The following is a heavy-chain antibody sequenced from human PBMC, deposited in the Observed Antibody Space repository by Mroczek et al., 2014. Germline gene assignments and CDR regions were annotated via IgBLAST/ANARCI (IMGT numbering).Heavy chain of an antibody. D-gene: IGHD6-19*01. CDR2: ISYDGSNK. J-gene: IGHJ4*02. Sequence: QVQLVESGGGVVQPGRSLRLSCAASGFTFSSYAMHWVRQAPGKGLEWVAVISYDGSNKYYADSVKGRFTISRDNSKNTLYLQMNSLRAEDTAVYYCARGDSSGWYWIDYWGQGTLVTVSS. V-gene: IGHV3-30-3*01. CDR1: GFTFSSYA. CDR3: ARGDSSGWYWIDY.